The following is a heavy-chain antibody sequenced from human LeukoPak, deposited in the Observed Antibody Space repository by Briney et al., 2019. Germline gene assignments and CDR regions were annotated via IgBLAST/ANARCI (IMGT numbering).Heavy chain of an antibody. V-gene: IGHV3-23*01. Sequence: GGSLRLSCAASGFTFSNYPMSWVRQAPGKGLEWVSLISGSGGNTYYVDSVKGRFTISRDNSKNTLYLQLNSLRADDTAVYYCARERVTTTSFGYWGQGTLVTVSS. D-gene: IGHD4-17*01. J-gene: IGHJ4*02. CDR2: ISGSGGNT. CDR1: GFTFSNYP. CDR3: ARERVTTTSFGY.